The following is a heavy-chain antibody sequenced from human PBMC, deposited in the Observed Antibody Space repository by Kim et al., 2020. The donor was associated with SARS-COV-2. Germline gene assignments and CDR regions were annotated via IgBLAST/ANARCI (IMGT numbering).Heavy chain of an antibody. Sequence: NPTLKGRVTISVDTSKNQFSLKLSSVTAADTAVYYCARDRLTSYYYYMDVWGKGTTVTVSS. V-gene: IGHV4-59*01. J-gene: IGHJ6*03. D-gene: IGHD3-10*01. CDR3: ARDRLTSYYYYMDV.